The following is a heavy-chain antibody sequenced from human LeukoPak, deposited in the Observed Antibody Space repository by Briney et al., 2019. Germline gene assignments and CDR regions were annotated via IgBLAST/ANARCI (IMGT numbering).Heavy chain of an antibody. V-gene: IGHV1-18*01. CDR1: GYTFTSYG. D-gene: IGHD2-21*02. Sequence: GASVKVSCKASGYTFTSYGISWVRQAPGQGLEWIGWISAYNGNTNYAQKLQGRVTMTTDTSTSTAYMELRSLRSDDTAVYYCARDRLGDWGNPPVAFDIWGQGTMVTVSS. J-gene: IGHJ3*02. CDR3: ARDRLGDWGNPPVAFDI. CDR2: ISAYNGNT.